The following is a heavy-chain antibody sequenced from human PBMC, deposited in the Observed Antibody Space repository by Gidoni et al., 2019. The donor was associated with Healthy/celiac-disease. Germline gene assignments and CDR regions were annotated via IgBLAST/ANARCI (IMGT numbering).Heavy chain of an antibody. Sequence: EVQLLESGGGLVQPGGSLRLSCAASGFHFSSYAMSWVRQAPGKGLEWVSAISGSGGSTYYADSVKGRFTISRDNSKNTLYLQMNSLRAEDTAVYYCAKDLGGGSYLNYFDYWGQGTLVTVSS. J-gene: IGHJ4*02. V-gene: IGHV3-23*01. CDR2: ISGSGGST. D-gene: IGHD1-26*01. CDR3: AKDLGGGSYLNYFDY. CDR1: GFHFSSYA.